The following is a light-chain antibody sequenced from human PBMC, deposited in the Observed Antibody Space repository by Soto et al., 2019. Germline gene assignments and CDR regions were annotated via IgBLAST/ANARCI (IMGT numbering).Light chain of an antibody. CDR1: SSNIGSNY. CDR2: SNN. V-gene: IGLV1-47*01. Sequence: QSVLTQPPSASGTPGQRVTFSCSGSSSNIGSNYVYWYQQLPGTAPKLLIYSNNLRPSGVPDRFSGSKSGTSASLAISGLQSEDEADYYCAAWDDSLSGLVFGGGTQLTVL. J-gene: IGLJ2*01. CDR3: AAWDDSLSGLV.